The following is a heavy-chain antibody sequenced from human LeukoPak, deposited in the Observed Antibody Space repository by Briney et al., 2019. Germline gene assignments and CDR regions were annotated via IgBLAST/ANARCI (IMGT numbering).Heavy chain of an antibody. D-gene: IGHD3-10*01. CDR1: GFTFSSYG. CDR2: IWYDGSNK. V-gene: IGHV3-33*01. J-gene: IGHJ4*02. CDR3: ARDRGYYFDY. Sequence: GRSLRLSCAASGFTFSSYGMHWVRQAPGKGLEWVAVIWYDGSNKYYADSVKGRFTISRDNSKNTLCLQMNSLRAEDTAVYYCARDRGYYFDYWGQGTLVTVSS.